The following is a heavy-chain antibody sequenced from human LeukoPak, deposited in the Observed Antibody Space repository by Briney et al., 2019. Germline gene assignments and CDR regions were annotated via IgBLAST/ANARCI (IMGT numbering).Heavy chain of an antibody. V-gene: IGHV3-30*18. CDR2: ISYDGSSK. D-gene: IGHD1-7*01. CDR3: AKVRVVFNWNYAYYFDY. J-gene: IGHJ4*02. Sequence: GGSLRLSCAASGFTFSNYAMHWVRQAPGKGLEWVAIISYDGSSKYYADSVKGRFTISRDNSKNTLYLQMNSLGPEDTAMYYCAKVRVVFNWNYAYYFDYWGQGTLVTVSS. CDR1: GFTFSNYA.